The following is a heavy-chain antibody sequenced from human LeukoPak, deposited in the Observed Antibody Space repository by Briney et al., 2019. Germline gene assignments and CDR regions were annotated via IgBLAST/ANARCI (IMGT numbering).Heavy chain of an antibody. J-gene: IGHJ4*02. Sequence: SETLSLTCTVSGVSIRSSNSYWGWIRQPPGKGLEWIGSIYYSGNTYYNASLKSQVSISIDTSKNQFSLKLSSVTAADTAVYYCASGGSGSYPFDYWGQGTLVTVSS. CDR2: IYYSGNT. V-gene: IGHV4-39*01. CDR1: GVSIRSSNSY. D-gene: IGHD1-26*01. CDR3: ASGGSGSYPFDY.